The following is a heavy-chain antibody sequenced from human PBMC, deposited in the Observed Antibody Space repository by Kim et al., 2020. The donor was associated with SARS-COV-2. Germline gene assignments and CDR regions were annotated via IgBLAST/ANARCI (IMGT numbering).Heavy chain of an antibody. CDR3: AKDLDGGFY. CDR1: GFTFSSYA. Sequence: GGSLRLSCAASGFTFSSYAMSWVRQAPGKGLEWVSVIYSGGSSTYYADSVKGRFTISRDNSKNTLYLQMNSLRAEDTAVYYCAKDLDGGFYWGQGTLVTV. D-gene: IGHD2-15*01. CDR2: IYSGGSST. V-gene: IGHV3-23*03. J-gene: IGHJ4*02.